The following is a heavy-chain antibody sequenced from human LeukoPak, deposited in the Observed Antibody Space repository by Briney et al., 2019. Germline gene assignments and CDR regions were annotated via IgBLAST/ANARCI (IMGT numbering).Heavy chain of an antibody. D-gene: IGHD6-13*01. CDR1: GGSISRYY. Sequence: SETLSLTCTVSGGSISRYYWSWIRQPPGKGLEWIGFTYYSGSTNYSPSLKSRVTISVDTSKNQFSLKLSSVTAADTAVYYCARVAAGIGFFQHWGQGTLVTVSS. J-gene: IGHJ1*01. CDR2: TYYSGST. CDR3: ARVAAGIGFFQH. V-gene: IGHV4-59*08.